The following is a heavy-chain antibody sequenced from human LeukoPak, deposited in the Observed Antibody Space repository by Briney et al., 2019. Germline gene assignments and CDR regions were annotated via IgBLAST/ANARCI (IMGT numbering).Heavy chain of an antibody. J-gene: IGHJ6*02. D-gene: IGHD6-19*01. CDR2: ISYDGSNK. CDR3: AKDLQWLATYYYYYGMDV. Sequence: PGGSLRLSCAASGFTFSSYGMHWVRQAPGKGLEWVAVISYDGSNKYYADSVKGRFTISRDNSKNTLYLQMNSLKAEDTAVYYCAKDLQWLATYYYYYGMDVWGQGTTVTVSS. V-gene: IGHV3-30*18. CDR1: GFTFSSYG.